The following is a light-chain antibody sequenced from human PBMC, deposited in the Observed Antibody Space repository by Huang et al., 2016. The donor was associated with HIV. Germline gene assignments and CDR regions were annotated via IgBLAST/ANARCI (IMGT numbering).Light chain of an antibody. V-gene: IGKV3-11*01. CDR3: QQRSSGVT. CDR1: QRVGNY. J-gene: IGKJ4*01. CDR2: DTS. Sequence: IVLTQSPATLSWYPGERVTLSCRASQRVGNYIAWYQQHPVQSPKLRIYDTSNRATGTPVRFSGSGSGTDFTLTISSLESEDFAVYYCQQRSSGVTFGGGTKVQVK.